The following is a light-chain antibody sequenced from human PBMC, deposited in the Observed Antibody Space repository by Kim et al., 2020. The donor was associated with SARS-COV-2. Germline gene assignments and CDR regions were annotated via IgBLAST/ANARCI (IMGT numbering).Light chain of an antibody. Sequence: ASPGQTASLTCSGDKLGDQYACWYQQKPGQSPVLVIYQDSKRPSGIPERFSGSNSGNTATLTISGTQAMDEADYYCQAWDSSTAVFGGGTQLTVL. J-gene: IGLJ2*01. CDR1: KLGDQY. CDR2: QDS. CDR3: QAWDSSTAV. V-gene: IGLV3-1*01.